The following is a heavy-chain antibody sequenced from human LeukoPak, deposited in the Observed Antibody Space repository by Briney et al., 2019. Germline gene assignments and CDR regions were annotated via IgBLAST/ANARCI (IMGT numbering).Heavy chain of an antibody. CDR3: AKASAISSGAFDY. CDR1: GFTFSSYA. D-gene: IGHD3-10*01. J-gene: IGHJ4*02. CDR2: ISGSGGNT. Sequence: GGSLRLSCAASGFTFSSYAMSWVRQAPGKGLEWVSGISGSGGNTYYADSVKGRFTISRDNSKNTLYLQMNSLRAENTAVYYCAKASAISSGAFDYWGQGTLVTVSS. V-gene: IGHV3-23*01.